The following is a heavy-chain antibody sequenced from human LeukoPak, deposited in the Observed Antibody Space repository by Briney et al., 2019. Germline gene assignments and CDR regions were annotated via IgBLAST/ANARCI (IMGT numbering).Heavy chain of an antibody. V-gene: IGHV4-61*02. J-gene: IGHJ6*03. CDR2: IYTSGST. CDR3: ARVVVVAATSRSYYYYYMDV. CDR1: GGSISSGSYY. D-gene: IGHD2-15*01. Sequence: KSSETLSLTCTVSGGSISSGSYYWSWIRQPAGKGLEWIGRIYTSGSTNYNPSLKSRVTISVDTSKNQFSLKLSSVTAADTAVYYCARVVVVAATSRSYYYYYMDVWGKGTTVTVSS.